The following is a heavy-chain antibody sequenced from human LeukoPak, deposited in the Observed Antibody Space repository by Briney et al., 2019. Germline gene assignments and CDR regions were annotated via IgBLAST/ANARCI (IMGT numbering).Heavy chain of an antibody. Sequence: PGGSLRLFCAASGLTFDDYAMHWVRQASGKGLEWVSGISWNSGSIGYADSVKGRFTISRDNAKNSLYLQMNSLRAEDTALYYCAKSRGGTITHYFDYWGQGTLVTVSS. CDR1: GLTFDDYA. V-gene: IGHV3-9*01. J-gene: IGHJ4*02. D-gene: IGHD5-24*01. CDR2: ISWNSGSI. CDR3: AKSRGGTITHYFDY.